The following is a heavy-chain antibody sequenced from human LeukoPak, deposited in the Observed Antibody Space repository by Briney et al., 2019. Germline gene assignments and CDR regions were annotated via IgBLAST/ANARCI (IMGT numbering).Heavy chain of an antibody. D-gene: IGHD4-17*01. Sequence: ASVKVSCKTSGYSFTNCYTHWVRQAPGQGLEWMGWINPSSGGTEYAQKFEGRVTMTGDTSSSTAYMGLTRLRSDDTAVYYCARPLDYGDYLWGQGTLVTVSS. J-gene: IGHJ5*02. CDR2: INPSSGGT. V-gene: IGHV1-2*02. CDR1: GYSFTNCY. CDR3: ARPLDYGDYL.